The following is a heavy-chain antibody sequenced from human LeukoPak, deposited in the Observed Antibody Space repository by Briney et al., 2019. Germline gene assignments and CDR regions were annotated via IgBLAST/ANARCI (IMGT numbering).Heavy chain of an antibody. CDR2: IYPSGST. CDR3: ARDFDS. J-gene: IGHJ4*02. V-gene: IGHV4-4*07. Sequence: SETLSLTCTVSGGPFSSFHWSWIRQPAGKGLEWLGLIYPSGSTNYSPSLKSRLTMSVDASKHQFSLKLSSVTAADTAVYYCARDFDSWGQGTLVTVSS. CDR1: GGPFSSFH.